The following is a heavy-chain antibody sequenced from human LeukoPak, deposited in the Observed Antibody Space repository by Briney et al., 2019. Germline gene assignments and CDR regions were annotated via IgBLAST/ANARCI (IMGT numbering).Heavy chain of an antibody. CDR1: GFTFETYS. CDR2: ISGDSGSI. V-gene: IGHV3-48*01. J-gene: IGHJ4*02. D-gene: IGHD1-26*01. Sequence: GGSLRLSCAASGFTFETYSMTWVRQAPGKGLEWISYISGDSGSIYYGDSVKGRFTISRDNAKNSLYLQMNSLRAEDTAVYYCARGADGSYTLFDYWGQGTLVTVSS. CDR3: ARGADGSYTLFDY.